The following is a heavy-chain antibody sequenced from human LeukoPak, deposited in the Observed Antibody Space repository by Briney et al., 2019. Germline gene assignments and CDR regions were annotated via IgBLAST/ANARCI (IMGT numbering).Heavy chain of an antibody. CDR3: ARRTKTLETVAGHRWWFDP. D-gene: IGHD6-19*01. Sequence: PSGTLSLTCAVSGGSISSSNWWSWVRQPPGKGLEWIGEIYHSGSTNYNPSLKSRVTISVDKSKNQFSLKLSSVTAADTAVYYCARRTKTLETVAGHRWWFDPWGQGTLVTVSS. J-gene: IGHJ5*02. CDR2: IYHSGST. CDR1: GGSISSSNW. V-gene: IGHV4-4*02.